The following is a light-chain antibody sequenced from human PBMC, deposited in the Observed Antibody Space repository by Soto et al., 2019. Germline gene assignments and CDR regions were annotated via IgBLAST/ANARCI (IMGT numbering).Light chain of an antibody. CDR3: QAWDSSTRV. CDR2: QDS. Sequence: SYELTQPPSVSVSPGQTASISCSGDKLGDKYACWYQQKPGQSPVLVIYQDSKRPSGIPERFSGSNSGNTATLTLSGTQAMDEADYYCQAWDSSTRVFGTGTKLTVL. J-gene: IGLJ1*01. V-gene: IGLV3-1*01. CDR1: KLGDKY.